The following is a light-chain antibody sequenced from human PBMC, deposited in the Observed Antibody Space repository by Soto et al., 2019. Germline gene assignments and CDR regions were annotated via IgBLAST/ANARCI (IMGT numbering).Light chain of an antibody. J-gene: IGKJ1*01. CDR1: QAIGTY. V-gene: IGKV1-9*01. Sequence: DIQLTQSPSFLSASIGDSVTITCRASQAIGTYLAWYQQKPGKAPNLLVYAASTLHSGVPSRFSGSGSGTEFTLTVSSLNPEDFAVYFCQQSYGTPWTFGLGTKVEV. CDR3: QQSYGTPWT. CDR2: AAS.